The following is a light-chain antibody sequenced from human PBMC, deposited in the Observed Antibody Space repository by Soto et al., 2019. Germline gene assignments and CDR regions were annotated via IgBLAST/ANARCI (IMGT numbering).Light chain of an antibody. CDR2: SAS. CDR1: QSLLNSDGYNY. Sequence: DVVMTQSPLSQPVTPGEPASISCRSSQSLLNSDGYNYLDWYLQKPGQSPQLLIYSASNRESGVPERFSGSGSGTDFTLKISRVEAEDVGIYYCMQSLHAPWTFGQGTKVEIK. V-gene: IGKV2-28*01. CDR3: MQSLHAPWT. J-gene: IGKJ1*01.